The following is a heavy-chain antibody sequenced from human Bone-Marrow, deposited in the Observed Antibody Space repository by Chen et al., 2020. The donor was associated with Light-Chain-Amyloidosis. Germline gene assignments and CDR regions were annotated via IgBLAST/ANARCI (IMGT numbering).Heavy chain of an antibody. CDR3: ARRRDGYNFDY. D-gene: IGHD5-12*01. CDR2: IYPDDAGA. V-gene: IGHV5-51*01. J-gene: IGHJ4*02. Sequence: EVQLEQSGPEVKKPGESLKISCKGSGYTFPNYWLGWGRQMPGKGLEWRGVIYPDDAGAGYSPAFEGQVTIAADKSSTTAYLQWRSLKASDTAMYYCARRRDGYNFDYLGQGTLVTVSS. CDR1: GYTFPNYW.